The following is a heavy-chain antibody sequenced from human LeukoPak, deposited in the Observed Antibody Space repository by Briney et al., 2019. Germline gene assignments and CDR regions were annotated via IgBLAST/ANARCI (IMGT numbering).Heavy chain of an antibody. CDR3: ATRPAALYCYYMDV. Sequence: SETLSLTCAVYGGSFSGYYWSWIRQPPGKGLEWIGEINHSGSTNYNPSLKSRVTISVDTSKNQFSLKLSSVTAADTAVYYCATRPAALYCYYMDVWGKGTTVTVSS. V-gene: IGHV4-34*01. J-gene: IGHJ6*03. CDR1: GGSFSGYY. D-gene: IGHD2-2*01. CDR2: INHSGST.